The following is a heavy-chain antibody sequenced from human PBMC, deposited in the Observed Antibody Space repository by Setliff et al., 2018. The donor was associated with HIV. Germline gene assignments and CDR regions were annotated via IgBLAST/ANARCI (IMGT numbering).Heavy chain of an antibody. CDR2: FTPSGTT. CDR1: GDSFSGFY. J-gene: IGHJ6*03. V-gene: IGHV4-34*01. CDR3: ARGFGASYLFSGYTDV. Sequence: PSETLSLTCTVYGDSFSGFYWNWIRQPPGKGLEWIGEFTPSGTTNYNPSLKSRVTISVDKSKKQFSLRLTSVTAADTAVYFCARGFGASYLFSGYTDVWGKGTTVTVSS. D-gene: IGHD1-26*01.